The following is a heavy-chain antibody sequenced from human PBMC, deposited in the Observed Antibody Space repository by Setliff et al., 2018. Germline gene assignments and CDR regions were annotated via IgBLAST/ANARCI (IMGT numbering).Heavy chain of an antibody. D-gene: IGHD3-10*01. V-gene: IGHV4-34*01. J-gene: IGHJ1*01. CDR3: GRVDFTMIQGVVGH. CDR1: GASFSDYY. CDR2: ISHSGST. Sequence: SETLSLTCTVYGASFSDYYWGWIRQPPGKGLEWIAEISHSGSTNYNPSLKSRVTISVDTSKNQFSLKLASVTAADTAVYYCGRVDFTMIQGVVGHWGQGTLVTVSS.